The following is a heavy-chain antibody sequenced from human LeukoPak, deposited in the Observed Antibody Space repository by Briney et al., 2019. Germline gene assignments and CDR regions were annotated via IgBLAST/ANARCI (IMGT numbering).Heavy chain of an antibody. CDR1: GGSISSYY. J-gene: IGHJ4*02. CDR3: ARVAYYYDSSGSFVDY. CDR2: IYYSGST. D-gene: IGHD3-22*01. Sequence: SETLSLTCTVSGGSISSYYWSWIRQPPGKGLEWIGYIYYSGSTNYNPSLKSRVTISVDTSKNQFSLKLSSVTAADTAVYYCARVAYYYDSSGSFVDYWGQGTLVTVSS. V-gene: IGHV4-59*01.